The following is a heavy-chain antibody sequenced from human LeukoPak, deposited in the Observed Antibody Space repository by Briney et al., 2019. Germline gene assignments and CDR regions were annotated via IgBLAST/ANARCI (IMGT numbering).Heavy chain of an antibody. Sequence: GGSLRLSCAASGFTFSSYGMHWVRQAPGKGLEWVAVIWYDGSNKYYADSVKGRFTISRDNSKNTLYLQMNSLRAEDTAVYHCAKGSYSSSWYYTRDGAYYMDVWGKGTTVTVSS. V-gene: IGHV3-33*06. D-gene: IGHD6-13*01. J-gene: IGHJ6*03. CDR2: IWYDGSNK. CDR3: AKGSYSSSWYYTRDGAYYMDV. CDR1: GFTFSSYG.